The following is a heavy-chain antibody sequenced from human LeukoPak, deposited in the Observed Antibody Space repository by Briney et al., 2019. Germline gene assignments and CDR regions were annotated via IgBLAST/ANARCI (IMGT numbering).Heavy chain of an antibody. J-gene: IGHJ4*02. V-gene: IGHV3-48*01. D-gene: IGHD6-13*01. CDR3: AKTRPLDSSSWSHGDY. Sequence: TGGSLRLSCAASEFTFSSYSMSWVRQAPGKGLEWVSYITNSGNSKSYADSVKGRFTISRDNSKNTLYLQMNSLRAEDTAVYYCAKTRPLDSSSWSHGDYWGQGTLVTVSS. CDR2: ITNSGNSK. CDR1: EFTFSSYS.